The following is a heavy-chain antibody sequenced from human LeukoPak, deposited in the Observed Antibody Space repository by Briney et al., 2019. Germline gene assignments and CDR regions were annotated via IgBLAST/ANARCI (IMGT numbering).Heavy chain of an antibody. CDR1: GGSFSGYY. Sequence: NPSETLSLTCAVYGGSFSGYYWSWIRQPPGKGLEWIGEINHSGSTNYNPSLKSRVTISVDTSKNQFSLKLSSVTAADTAVYYCARGRDITYDSSGYYGMDVWGQGTTVTVSS. V-gene: IGHV4-34*01. CDR3: ARGRDITYDSSGYYGMDV. D-gene: IGHD3-22*01. CDR2: INHSGST. J-gene: IGHJ6*02.